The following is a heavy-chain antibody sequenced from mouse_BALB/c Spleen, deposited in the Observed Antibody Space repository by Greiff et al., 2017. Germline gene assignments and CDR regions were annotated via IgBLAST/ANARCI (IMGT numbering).Heavy chain of an antibody. CDR2: IRNKANGYTT. CDR3: ARAHRDDDAGAWFAY. CDR1: GFTFTDYY. J-gene: IGHJ3*01. D-gene: IGHD2-14*01. V-gene: IGHV7-3*02. Sequence: EVQRVESGGGLVQPGGSLRLSCATSGFTFTDYYMSWVRQPPGKALEWLGFIRNKANGYTTDYSASVKGRFTIARDNSQSILYLQMKTLRAADSATYYLARAHRDDDAGAWFAYWGQGTLVTVSA.